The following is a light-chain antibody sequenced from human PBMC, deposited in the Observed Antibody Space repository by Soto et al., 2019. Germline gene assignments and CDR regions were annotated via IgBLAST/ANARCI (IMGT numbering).Light chain of an antibody. CDR2: KAS. CDR3: QQYNTYPLT. Sequence: DIQMTQSPSTLSASVGDRVTITCRASQSISSWLAWYQQKPGKAPKLLIYKASSLESGVPSRFSGSGSGTEFTLTISSLQPDYFAAYYRQQYNTYPLTFGGGTKVEIK. V-gene: IGKV1-5*03. CDR1: QSISSW. J-gene: IGKJ4*01.